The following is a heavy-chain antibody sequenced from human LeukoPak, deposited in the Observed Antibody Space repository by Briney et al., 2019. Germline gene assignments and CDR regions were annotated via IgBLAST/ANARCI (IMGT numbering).Heavy chain of an antibody. V-gene: IGHV3-23*01. CDR2: ITSSGST. Sequence: PGGSLRLSCAASGFTFNNYAMNWVRQAPGKGLGWVSVITSSGSTYYADSVKGRFTISRDNSKNTLYLQMNSLRAEDTAIYYCAEDLYGDYDFDCWGRGTLVTVSS. J-gene: IGHJ4*02. CDR3: AEDLYGDYDFDC. D-gene: IGHD4-17*01. CDR1: GFTFNNYA.